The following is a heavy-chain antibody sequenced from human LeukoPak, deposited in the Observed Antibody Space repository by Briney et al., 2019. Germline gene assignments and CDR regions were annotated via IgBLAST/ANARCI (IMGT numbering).Heavy chain of an antibody. CDR1: GGSVSSTNW. Sequence: PSETLSLTCGVSGGSVSSTNWWTWIRQPPGKGLEWIGEVHLDGRTNFNPSLKSRLTMSVDLSENHVSLKLTSVTAADTAVYYCAREGGPSRPLGYSGQGTLVTVAS. CDR2: VHLDGRT. J-gene: IGHJ4*02. CDR3: AREGGPSRPLGY. V-gene: IGHV4-4*02.